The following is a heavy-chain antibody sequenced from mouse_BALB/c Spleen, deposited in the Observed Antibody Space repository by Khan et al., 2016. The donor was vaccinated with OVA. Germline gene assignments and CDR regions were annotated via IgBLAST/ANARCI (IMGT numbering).Heavy chain of an antibody. J-gene: IGHJ2*01. Sequence: EVQLQESGPGLVKPSQSLSLTCTVTGYSITSGYGWNWIRQFPGNKLEWMGYITYSGSPNYTPSFKSRISITRDTSKNQFFLQLNSVTTEDTATYYCARTARIKYWGQGTTVTVSS. CDR3: ARTARIKY. D-gene: IGHD1-2*01. CDR2: ITYSGSP. CDR1: GYSITSGYG. V-gene: IGHV3-1*02.